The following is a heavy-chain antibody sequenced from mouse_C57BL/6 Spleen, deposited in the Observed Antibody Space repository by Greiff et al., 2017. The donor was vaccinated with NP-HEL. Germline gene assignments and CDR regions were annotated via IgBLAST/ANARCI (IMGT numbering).Heavy chain of an antibody. CDR2: IYPGDGDT. Sequence: VKLMESGPELVKPGASVKISCKASGYAFSSSWMNWVKQRPGKGLEWIGRIYPGDGDTNYNGKFKGKATLTADKSSSTAYMQLSSLTSEDSAVYFCAIWDYYGSSLFWYFDVWGTGTTVTVSS. V-gene: IGHV1-82*01. D-gene: IGHD1-1*01. CDR3: AIWDYYGSSLFWYFDV. CDR1: GYAFSSSW. J-gene: IGHJ1*03.